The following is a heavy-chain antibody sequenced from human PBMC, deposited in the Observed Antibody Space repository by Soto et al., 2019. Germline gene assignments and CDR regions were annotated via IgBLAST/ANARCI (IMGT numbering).Heavy chain of an antibody. CDR1: GYTFTSYG. CDR3: AKDVNPYYYYGMDV. J-gene: IGHJ6*02. CDR2: ISAYNGNT. V-gene: IGHV1-18*01. Sequence: QVQLVQSGAEVKKPGASVKVSCKASGYTFTSYGISWVRQAPGQGLEWMGWISAYNGNTNYAQKLQGRVTMTTDTSTSPAYMELRSLRSDDTAVDYCAKDVNPYYYYGMDVWGQGTTVTVSS.